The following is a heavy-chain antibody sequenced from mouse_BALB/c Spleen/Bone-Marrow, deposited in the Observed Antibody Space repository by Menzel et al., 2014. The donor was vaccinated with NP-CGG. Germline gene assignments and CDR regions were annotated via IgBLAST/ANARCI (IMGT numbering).Heavy chain of an antibody. CDR2: ISYDGSN. J-gene: IGHJ3*01. V-gene: IGHV3-6*02. D-gene: IGHD2-4*01. Sequence: EVQRAESGPGLVKPSQSLSLTCSVTGYSITSGYYWNWIRQFPGNKLEWMGYISYDGSNNYNPSLKNRISITRDTSKNQFFLKLNSVTTEDTATYYCARARFDSAFAYWGQGTLVTVSA. CDR1: GYSITSGYY. CDR3: ARARFDSAFAY.